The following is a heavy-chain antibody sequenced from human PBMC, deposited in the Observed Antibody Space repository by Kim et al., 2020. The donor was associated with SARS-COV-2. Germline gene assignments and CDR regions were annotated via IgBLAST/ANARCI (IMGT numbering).Heavy chain of an antibody. CDR1: GFTFSSYG. CDR3: AKAFFTTAFGTLDY. D-gene: IGHD6-13*01. CDR2: IGGSDGST. J-gene: IGHJ4*02. V-gene: IGHV3-23*01. Sequence: GGSLRLSCASSGFTFSSYGMSWVRQTPRKGLEWVSSIGGSDGSTYYADSVKGRFTISRDNSRNTLYLQMNSLRAEDTAVYYCAKAFFTTAFGTLDYWGQGTLVTVSS.